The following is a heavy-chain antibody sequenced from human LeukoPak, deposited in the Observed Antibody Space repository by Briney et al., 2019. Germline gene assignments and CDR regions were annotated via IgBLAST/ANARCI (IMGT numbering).Heavy chain of an antibody. V-gene: IGHV3-33*01. Sequence: GRSLRLSCAASGFTFSSYGMHWVRQAPGNGLEWVAVIWYDGSDKYYADSVKGRFTISRDNSKNTMYLQMNSLRAEDTAVYYCARDHLDILTGYYRAGEDYWGQGTLVTVSS. CDR2: IWYDGSDK. J-gene: IGHJ4*02. D-gene: IGHD3-9*01. CDR1: GFTFSSYG. CDR3: ARDHLDILTGYYRAGEDY.